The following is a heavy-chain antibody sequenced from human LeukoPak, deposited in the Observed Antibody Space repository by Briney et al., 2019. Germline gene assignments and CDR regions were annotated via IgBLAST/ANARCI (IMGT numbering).Heavy chain of an antibody. CDR3: ARDDWNYRWFDP. J-gene: IGHJ5*02. Sequence: SETLSLTCTVPGGSISSHYWSWIRQPPGKGLEWIGYIYYSGSTNYNPSLKSRVTISVDTSKNQFSLKPSSVTAADTAVYYCARDDWNYRWFDPWGQGTLVTVSS. V-gene: IGHV4-59*11. D-gene: IGHD1-7*01. CDR2: IYYSGST. CDR1: GGSISSHY.